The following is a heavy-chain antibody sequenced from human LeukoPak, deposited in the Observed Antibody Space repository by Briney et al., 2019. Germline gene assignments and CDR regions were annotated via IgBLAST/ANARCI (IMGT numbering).Heavy chain of an antibody. D-gene: IGHD3-10*01. V-gene: IGHV3-15*07. J-gene: IGHJ3*02. Sequence: GGSLRLSCAASGFTFSNAWMSWVRQAPGKGLEWVGRIKSKTDGGTTDYAAPVKGRFTISRDDSKNTLYLQMNSLKTEDTAVYYCTTRGGLGPGAFDIWGQGTMVTVSS. CDR3: TTRGGLGPGAFDI. CDR2: IKSKTDGGTT. CDR1: GFTFSNAW.